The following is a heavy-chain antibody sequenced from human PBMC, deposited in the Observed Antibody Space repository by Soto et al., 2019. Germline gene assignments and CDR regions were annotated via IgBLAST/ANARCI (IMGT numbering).Heavy chain of an antibody. D-gene: IGHD3-22*01. V-gene: IGHV1-69*13. Sequence: SVKVSCKASRGTFSSYAISWVRQAPGQGLEWMGGIIPIFGTANYAQKFQGRVTITADESTSTAYMELSSLRSEDTAVYYCARGPVLHRGSSSGYPGGYYFDYWGQGTLVTVSS. CDR2: IIPIFGTA. CDR3: ARGPVLHRGSSSGYPGGYYFDY. J-gene: IGHJ4*02. CDR1: RGTFSSYA.